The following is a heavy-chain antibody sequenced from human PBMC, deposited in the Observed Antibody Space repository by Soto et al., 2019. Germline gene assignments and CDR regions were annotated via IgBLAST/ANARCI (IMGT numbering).Heavy chain of an antibody. J-gene: IGHJ4*02. CDR2: IWYNGKKK. D-gene: IGHD2-21*01. CDR1: GFTSSSYG. Sequence: PGGSLRLSCAASGFTSSSYGLHWVRQAPAKGLEWVAVIWYNGKKKYYADSVKGRFTISRDNSNNALYVQMTSLKAEGTSVYYCARGLHSLFDYLGQGTLVTVSS. CDR3: ARGLHSLFDY. V-gene: IGHV3-33*01.